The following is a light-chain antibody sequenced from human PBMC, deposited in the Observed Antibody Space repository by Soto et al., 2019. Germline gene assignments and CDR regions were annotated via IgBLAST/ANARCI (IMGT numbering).Light chain of an antibody. CDR2: GAS. Sequence: LVLPQSPCTLSLSPGERATLSCRASQSVSSSYLAWYQQKPGQAPRLLIYGASSRATGIPDRFSGSGSGTDFTLTISRLEPEDFAVYYCQQYGSSRTWTFGQGTKVDIK. J-gene: IGKJ1*01. V-gene: IGKV3-20*01. CDR1: QSVSSSY. CDR3: QQYGSSRTWT.